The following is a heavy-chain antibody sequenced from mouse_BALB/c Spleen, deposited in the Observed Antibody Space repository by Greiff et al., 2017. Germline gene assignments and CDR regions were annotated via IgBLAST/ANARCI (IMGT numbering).Heavy chain of an antibody. CDR3: ARGTTVVDWYFDV. V-gene: IGHV5-6-5*01. CDR1: GFTFSSYT. J-gene: IGHJ1*01. CDR2: ISSGGST. D-gene: IGHD1-1*01. Sequence: EVHLVESGGGLVQPGGSLKLSCAASGFTFSSYTMSWVRQTPEKRLEWVASISSGGSTYYPDSVKGRFTISRDNARNILYLQMSSLRSEDTAMYYCARGTTVVDWYFDVWGAGTTVTVSS.